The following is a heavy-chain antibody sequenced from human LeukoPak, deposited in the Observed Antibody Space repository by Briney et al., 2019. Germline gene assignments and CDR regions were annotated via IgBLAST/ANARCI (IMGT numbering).Heavy chain of an antibody. Sequence: SETLSLTCTVSGGSISSGGYYWSWIRQHPGKGLEWIGYIYYSGSTYYNPSLKSRVTISVDTSKNQFSLKLSSVTAADTAVYYCARGADSSGYYWSNYFDYWGQGTLVTVSS. CDR3: ARGADSSGYYWSNYFDY. V-gene: IGHV4-31*03. J-gene: IGHJ4*02. D-gene: IGHD3-22*01. CDR1: GGSISSGGYY. CDR2: IYYSGST.